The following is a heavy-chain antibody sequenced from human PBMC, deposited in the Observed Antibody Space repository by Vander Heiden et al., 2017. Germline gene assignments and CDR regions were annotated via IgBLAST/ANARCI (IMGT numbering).Heavy chain of an antibody. J-gene: IGHJ4*02. CDR3: VQLARGF. V-gene: IGHV5-51*01. Sequence: EVQLVQSGAEVKKPGESLKISCKGSDYNFPTYWIGWGRQMPGKGLELMGMIYPSDSETTYSPSFQGQVSISADKSVNTVYLQWSSLKASDTAIYFCVQLARGFWGQGTLVTVSS. CDR2: IYPSDSET. CDR1: DYNFPTYW. D-gene: IGHD6-6*01.